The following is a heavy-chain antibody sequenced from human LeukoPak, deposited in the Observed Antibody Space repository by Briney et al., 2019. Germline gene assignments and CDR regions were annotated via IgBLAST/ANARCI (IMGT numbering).Heavy chain of an antibody. Sequence: GGSLRLSCAASGFTFSNYRMNWVRQAPGKGLEWVSSISSSGTYIYYADSVKGRFTISRDNAKNSLYLQMNSLRAEDMALYYCAKGVSSSWPDNWFDPWGQGTLVTVSS. CDR1: GFTFSNYR. J-gene: IGHJ5*02. CDR2: ISSSGTYI. V-gene: IGHV3-21*04. CDR3: AKGVSSSWPDNWFDP. D-gene: IGHD6-13*01.